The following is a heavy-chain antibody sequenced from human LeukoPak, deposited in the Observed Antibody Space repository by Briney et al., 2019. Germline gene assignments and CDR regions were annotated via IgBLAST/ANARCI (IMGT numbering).Heavy chain of an antibody. V-gene: IGHV3-21*01. D-gene: IGHD5-24*01. CDR1: GFIVSNNY. J-gene: IGHJ4*02. CDR3: ARFGHGYNLDY. Sequence: PGGSLRLSCAASGFIVSNNYMTWVRQAPGKGLEWVSSISSSSSYIYYADSVKGRFTISRDNAKNSLYLQMNSLRAEDTAVYYCARFGHGYNLDYWGQGTLVTVSS. CDR2: ISSSSSYI.